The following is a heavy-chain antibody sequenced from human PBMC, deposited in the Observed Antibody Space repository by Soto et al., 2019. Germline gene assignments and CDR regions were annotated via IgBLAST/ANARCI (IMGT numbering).Heavy chain of an antibody. D-gene: IGHD1-26*01. J-gene: IGHJ4*02. V-gene: IGHV3-23*01. CDR1: GITFSNYA. CDR3: AKKATSGSYSSSDY. Sequence: EVQLLESGGGLVQPGGSLRLSCAASGITFSNYAMNWVRQAPGKGLEWVASLSGSGGSTHYADSVKGRFTISRENSKNKLYLQMNGLRVEDTGIYYCAKKATSGSYSSSDYWGQGTLVTVSS. CDR2: LSGSGGST.